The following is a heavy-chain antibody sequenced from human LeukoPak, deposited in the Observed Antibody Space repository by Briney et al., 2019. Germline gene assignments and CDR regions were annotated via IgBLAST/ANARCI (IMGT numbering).Heavy chain of an antibody. CDR2: ISSSSSTI. V-gene: IGHV3-48*01. J-gene: IGHJ4*02. CDR3: ASFADSSSSGG. Sequence: GGSLRLSCAASGFTFSSYSMNWVRQAPGKGLEWVSYISSSSSTIYYADSVKGRFTISRDNAKNSLYLQMNSLRAEDTAVYYCASFADSSSSGGWGQGTLVTVSS. D-gene: IGHD6-6*01. CDR1: GFTFSSYS.